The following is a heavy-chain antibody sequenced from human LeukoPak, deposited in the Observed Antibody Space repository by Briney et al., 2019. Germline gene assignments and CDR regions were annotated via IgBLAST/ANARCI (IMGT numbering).Heavy chain of an antibody. V-gene: IGHV3-74*01. D-gene: IGHD4-17*01. Sequence: PGGSLRLSCAASGFTFSNYWMHWVRQAPGKGLVWVSRINSDGSSTTSADSVKGRFTISRDNAKSTLYLQMNSLRAEDTAVYYCAKGGATVIDYWGQGTLVTASS. CDR2: INSDGSST. CDR3: AKGGATVIDY. J-gene: IGHJ4*02. CDR1: GFTFSNYW.